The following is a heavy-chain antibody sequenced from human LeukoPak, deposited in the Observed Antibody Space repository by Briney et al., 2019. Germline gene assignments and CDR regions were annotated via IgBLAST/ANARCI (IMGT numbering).Heavy chain of an antibody. Sequence: SETLSLTCTVSGGSIHGYYWSWIRQPPGKGLEWLGYVYYSGSTNYNPSLESRVTISLDTAKNQFSLKLTSVTAADTAVYYCARYNSGWSYFFDFWGLGTLVTVSS. V-gene: IGHV4-59*01. CDR1: GGSIHGYY. CDR3: ARYNSGWSYFFDF. CDR2: VYYSGST. D-gene: IGHD6-19*01. J-gene: IGHJ4*02.